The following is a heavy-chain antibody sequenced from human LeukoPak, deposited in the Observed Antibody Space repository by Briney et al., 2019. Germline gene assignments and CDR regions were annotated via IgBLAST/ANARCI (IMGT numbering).Heavy chain of an antibody. V-gene: IGHV3-23*01. CDR1: GFTFSSYA. CDR2: ISGSGGST. Sequence: GGSLRLSCAASGFTFSSYAMSWVRQAPGKGLEWVSAISGSGGSTYYADSVKGRFTISRDNSKNTLYLQMNSLRAEDTAVYYCATKLGYCSSTGCYYYYYYYMDVWGKGTTVTVSS. J-gene: IGHJ6*03. D-gene: IGHD2-2*01. CDR3: ATKLGYCSSTGCYYYYYYYMDV.